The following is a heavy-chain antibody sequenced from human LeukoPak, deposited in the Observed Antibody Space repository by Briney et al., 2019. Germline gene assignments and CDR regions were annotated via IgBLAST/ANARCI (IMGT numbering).Heavy chain of an antibody. Sequence: GGSLRLSCAASGFTFSSCALSWVRQAPGKGLEWVSTVSVNGGTTYYADSVKGRFTISRDNSKNTLYLLMNSLRAEDTAVYFCAKELHGSGNYAFDYWGQGTLVTVSS. CDR3: AKELHGSGNYAFDY. V-gene: IGHV3-23*01. J-gene: IGHJ4*02. CDR1: GFTFSSCA. D-gene: IGHD3-10*01. CDR2: VSVNGGTT.